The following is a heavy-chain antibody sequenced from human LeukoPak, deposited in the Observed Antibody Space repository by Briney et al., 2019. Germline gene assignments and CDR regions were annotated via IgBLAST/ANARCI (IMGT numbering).Heavy chain of an antibody. CDR3: ARAGSGYYYYYGMDV. V-gene: IGHV4-59*01. J-gene: IGHJ6*02. CDR2: IYYSGST. D-gene: IGHD6-19*01. CDR1: GVSISSYY. Sequence: SETLSLTCTVSGVSISSYYWSWIRQPPGKGLEWIGYIYYSGSTNYNPSLKSRVTISVDTSKNQFSLKLSSVTAADTAVYYCARAGSGYYYYYGMDVWGQGTTVTVSS.